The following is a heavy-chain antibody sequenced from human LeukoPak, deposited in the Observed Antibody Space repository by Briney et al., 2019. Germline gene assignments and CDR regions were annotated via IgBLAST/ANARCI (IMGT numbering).Heavy chain of an antibody. CDR3: ARGKQYGDCYNQPDY. CDR2: ISSSSSYI. V-gene: IGHV3-21*01. D-gene: IGHD5-24*01. J-gene: IGHJ4*02. Sequence: GGPLRLSCAASGFTFSSYSMNWVRQAPGKGLEWVSSISSSSSYIYYADSVKGRFTISRDNAKNSLYLQMNSLRAEDTAVYYCARGKQYGDCYNQPDYWVQGTLVTVSS. CDR1: GFTFSSYS.